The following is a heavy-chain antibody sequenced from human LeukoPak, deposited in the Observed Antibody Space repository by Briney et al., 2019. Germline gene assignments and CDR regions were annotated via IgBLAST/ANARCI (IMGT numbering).Heavy chain of an antibody. J-gene: IGHJ4*02. D-gene: IGHD2-2*01. CDR2: ISGSGGST. V-gene: IGHV3-23*01. Sequence: GGSLRLSCAASRFTFSNYARSWVRQDPGKGLEWVSGISGSGGSTYYADSVKSRFTISRDNSKNTLYLQMNNLRAEDTAVYYCAKDDCSSSGCYVDYWGQGTLVTVSS. CDR1: RFTFSNYA. CDR3: AKDDCSSSGCYVDY.